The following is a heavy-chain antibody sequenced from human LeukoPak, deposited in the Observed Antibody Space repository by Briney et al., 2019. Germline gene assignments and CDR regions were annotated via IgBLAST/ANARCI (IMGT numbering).Heavy chain of an antibody. J-gene: IGHJ5*02. CDR2: IYPGDSDT. D-gene: IGHD3-10*01. Sequence: GVALQISCKGSGYGFTSYWIGWVRPMPGKGLGWMGIIYPGDSDTRYSPSVQGQVTISADKSISTAYLQWSSLKASDTAMYYCARHRGGWFDPWGQGTLVTVSS. V-gene: IGHV5-51*01. CDR1: GYGFTSYW. CDR3: ARHRGGWFDP.